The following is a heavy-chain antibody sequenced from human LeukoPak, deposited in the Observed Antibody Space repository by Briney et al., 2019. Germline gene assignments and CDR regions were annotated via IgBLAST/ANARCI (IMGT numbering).Heavy chain of an antibody. J-gene: IGHJ4*02. V-gene: IGHV4-59*08. CDR2: IHYSGST. D-gene: IGHD3-10*01. CDR3: TRHLDYYGSGSYEY. Sequence: SETLSLTCTVSGGSISGFHWSWIRQPPGKGLESIGYIHYSGSTDYNPSLKSRVTISVDTSKNQFSLKLSSVTAADTAVYYCTRHLDYYGSGSYEYWGQGTLVTVSS. CDR1: GGSISGFH.